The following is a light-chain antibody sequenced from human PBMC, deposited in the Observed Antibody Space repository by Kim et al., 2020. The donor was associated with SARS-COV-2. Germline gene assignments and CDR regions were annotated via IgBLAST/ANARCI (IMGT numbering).Light chain of an antibody. V-gene: IGKV1-5*03. Sequence: SASIGDRVPITCRASQSITSILAWYQQEPGKAPKLLIYKASTLESGVPSRFSGSGSGTEFTLTISSLQPDDFATYYCQQYNNYPSSFGQGTKLEI. CDR2: KAS. CDR3: QQYNNYPSS. CDR1: QSITSI. J-gene: IGKJ2*04.